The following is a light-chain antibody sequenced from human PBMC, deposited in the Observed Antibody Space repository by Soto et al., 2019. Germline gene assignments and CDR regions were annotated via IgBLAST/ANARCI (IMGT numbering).Light chain of an antibody. V-gene: IGKV3-11*01. J-gene: IGKJ2*01. Sequence: EIVLTQSPATLSLSPGERATLSCRASQSVSSYLAWYQQKPGQAPRLLIYDASNRATGIPARFSGSGSGTDFTLTISRLEPEDSAVYLCQQYGDSPSTFGQGTKLEIK. CDR3: QQYGDSPST. CDR2: DAS. CDR1: QSVSSY.